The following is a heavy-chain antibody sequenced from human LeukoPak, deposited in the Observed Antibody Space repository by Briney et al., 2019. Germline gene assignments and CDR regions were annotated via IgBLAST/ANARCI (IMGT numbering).Heavy chain of an antibody. CDR1: GFTFSSYA. Sequence: GGSLRLSCAASGFTFSSYAMSWVRQAPGKGLEWVSAISGSGGSTYYADSVKGRFTISRDNSKNTLYLQMNSLRAEDTAVYYCAKVDMYYYDSSGYPDYWGQGTLVTVSS. CDR2: ISGSGGST. J-gene: IGHJ4*02. V-gene: IGHV3-23*01. CDR3: AKVDMYYYDSSGYPDY. D-gene: IGHD3-22*01.